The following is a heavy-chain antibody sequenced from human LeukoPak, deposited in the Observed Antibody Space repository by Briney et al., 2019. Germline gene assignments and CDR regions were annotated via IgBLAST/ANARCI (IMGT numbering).Heavy chain of an antibody. D-gene: IGHD5-24*01. J-gene: IGHJ4*02. CDR3: ARPLYGRDGYNSDY. CDR2: ISYDGSNK. V-gene: IGHV3-30*04. CDR1: GFTFSSYA. Sequence: GGSLRLSCAASGFTFSSYAMHWVRQAPGKGLEWVAVISYDGSNKYYADSVKGRFTISRDNSKNTLYLQMNSLRAEDTAVYYCARPLYGRDGYNSDYWGQGTLVTVSS.